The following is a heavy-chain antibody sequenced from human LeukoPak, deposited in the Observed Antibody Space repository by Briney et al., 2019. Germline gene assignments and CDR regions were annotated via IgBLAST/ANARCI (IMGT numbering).Heavy chain of an antibody. CDR2: ISDSGATT. V-gene: IGHV3-23*01. CDR3: AKDYGTDSSGYSLFDY. Sequence: AGGSLRLSCAASGFTFSSYAMSWVRQAPGRGLEWVSVISDSGATTYYADSVKGRFTISRDNSKNTLYLQMNSLRAEDTAVYYCAKDYGTDSSGYSLFDYWGQGTLVTVSS. J-gene: IGHJ4*02. D-gene: IGHD3-22*01. CDR1: GFTFSSYA.